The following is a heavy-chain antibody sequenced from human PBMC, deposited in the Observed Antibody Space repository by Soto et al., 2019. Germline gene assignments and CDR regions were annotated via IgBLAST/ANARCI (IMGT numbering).Heavy chain of an antibody. Sequence: QVQLVQSGAEVKKPGSSVKVSCKASGGTFSSYAISWVRQAPGQGLEWMGGIIPIFGTANYAQKFQGRVTTTQDXXTSTAYMELSSLRSEDTAVYYCARDLKGGTPDFDYWGQGTLVTVSS. V-gene: IGHV1-69*05. CDR3: ARDLKGGTPDFDY. CDR1: GGTFSSYA. CDR2: IIPIFGTA. D-gene: IGHD3-16*01. J-gene: IGHJ4*02.